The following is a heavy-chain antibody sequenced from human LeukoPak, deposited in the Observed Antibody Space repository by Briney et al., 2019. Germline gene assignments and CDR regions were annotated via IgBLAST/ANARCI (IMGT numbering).Heavy chain of an antibody. CDR1: GFTFSSYA. J-gene: IGHJ4*02. CDR3: ARDSSSWWPPAELDY. D-gene: IGHD6-13*01. Sequence: GGSLRLSCAASGFTFSSYAMSWVRQAPGKGLEWVSAISGSGGSTYYADSVKGRFTISRDNSKNTLYLQMNSLRAEDTAVYYCARDSSSWWPPAELDYWGQGTLVTVSS. CDR2: ISGSGGST. V-gene: IGHV3-23*01.